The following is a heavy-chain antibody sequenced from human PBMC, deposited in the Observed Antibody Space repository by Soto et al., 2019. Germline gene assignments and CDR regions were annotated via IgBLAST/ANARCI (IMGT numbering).Heavy chain of an antibody. CDR2: INWNGGST. CDR1: GFTFDDYG. Sequence: GGSLRLSCAASGFTFDDYGMSWVRQAPGKGLEWVSGINWNGGSTGYADSVKGRFTISRDNAKNSLYLRMNSLRAEDTALYHCARGKKGYYGSGSYTWFDPWGQGTLVTVSS. D-gene: IGHD3-10*01. CDR3: ARGKKGYYGSGSYTWFDP. V-gene: IGHV3-20*01. J-gene: IGHJ5*02.